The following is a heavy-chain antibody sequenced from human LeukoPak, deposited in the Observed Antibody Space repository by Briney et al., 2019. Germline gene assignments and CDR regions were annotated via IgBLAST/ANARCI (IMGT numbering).Heavy chain of an antibody. J-gene: IGHJ4*02. CDR3: AKDEGIVVVPAAIDY. Sequence: AGRSLRISCAASGFTFSSYGMHGVRQAPGKGLEWVAVISYDGSNKYYADSVKGRFTISRDNSKNTLYLQMNSLRAEDTAVYYCAKDEGIVVVPAAIDYWGQGTLVTVSS. CDR1: GFTFSSYG. D-gene: IGHD2-2*01. CDR2: ISYDGSNK. V-gene: IGHV3-30*18.